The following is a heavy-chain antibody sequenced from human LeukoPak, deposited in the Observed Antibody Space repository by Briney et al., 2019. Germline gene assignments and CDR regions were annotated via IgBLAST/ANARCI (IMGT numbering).Heavy chain of an antibody. Sequence: SETLSLTCAVYGGSFSGYYWSWIRQPPGKGLEWIGEINHSGSTNYNPSLKSRVTISIDTSNNQFSLRLSSVTAADTAVYYCARIALPGAWYFDYWGQGTLVTVSS. CDR3: ARIALPGAWYFDY. V-gene: IGHV4-34*01. D-gene: IGHD2/OR15-2a*01. CDR2: INHSGST. J-gene: IGHJ4*02. CDR1: GGSFSGYY.